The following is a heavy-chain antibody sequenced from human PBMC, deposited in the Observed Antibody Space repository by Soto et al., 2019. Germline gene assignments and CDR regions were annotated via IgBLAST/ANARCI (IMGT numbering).Heavy chain of an antibody. D-gene: IGHD6-13*01. V-gene: IGHV1-69*01. J-gene: IGHJ6*02. CDR1: GGTFSSYA. CDR2: IIPIFGTA. CDR3: ATGAPYSSSLPHYYYYGMDV. Sequence: QVQLVQSGAEVKKPGSSVKVSCKASGGTFSSYAISWVRQAPGQGLEWMGGIIPIFGTANYAQKFQGRVTITADESTSTAYMELSSLRSEDTAVYYCATGAPYSSSLPHYYYYGMDVWGQGTTVTVSS.